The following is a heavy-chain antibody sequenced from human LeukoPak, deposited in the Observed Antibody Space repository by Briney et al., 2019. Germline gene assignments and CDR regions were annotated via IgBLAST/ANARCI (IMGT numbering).Heavy chain of an antibody. J-gene: IGHJ4*02. CDR3: AKQYYDSSGFFDY. CDR1: GFTVRSNY. D-gene: IGHD3-22*01. V-gene: IGHV3-66*04. CDR2: IYSGGST. Sequence: PGGSLRLSCTASGFTVRSNYMSWVRQAPGKGLEWVSIIYSGGSTYYADSVKGRFTISRDNSKNTLYLQMNSLRAEDTAVYYCAKQYYDSSGFFDYWGQGTLVTVSS.